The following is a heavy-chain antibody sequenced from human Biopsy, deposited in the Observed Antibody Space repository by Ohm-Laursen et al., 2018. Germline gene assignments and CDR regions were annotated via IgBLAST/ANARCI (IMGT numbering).Heavy chain of an antibody. CDR3: ARRDYRNGFKFDF. D-gene: IGHD3-16*01. CDR2: IYYTGST. J-gene: IGHJ4*02. CDR1: GGSISSDY. V-gene: IGHV4-59*08. Sequence: TLSLTCTVTGGSISSDYWSWIRQTPGKGLEWIGYIYYTGSTNYSPSVESRVIMSVDTSKNQFSLKLSSVTAADTAVYYCARRDYRNGFKFDFWGQGTLVTVSS.